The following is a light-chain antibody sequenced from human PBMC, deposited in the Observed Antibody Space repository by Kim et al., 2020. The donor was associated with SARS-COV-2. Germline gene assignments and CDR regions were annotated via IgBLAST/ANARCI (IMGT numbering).Light chain of an antibody. CDR3: QVWDSNTGVI. V-gene: IGLV3-9*01. J-gene: IGLJ2*01. CDR1: NIESKN. Sequence: SYELTQPLSVSVALGQTAKITCGGDNIESKNVQWYLQTPGQAPVLVIYRDGNRPSVIPERFSGSNSGNTATLTISRAQAGDEADYYCQVWDSNTGVIFGGGTQLTVL. CDR2: RDG.